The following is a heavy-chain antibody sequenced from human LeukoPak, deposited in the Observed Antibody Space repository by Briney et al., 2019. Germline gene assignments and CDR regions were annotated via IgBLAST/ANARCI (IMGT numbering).Heavy chain of an antibody. CDR3: ARQRGSGCLDY. D-gene: IGHD6-19*01. J-gene: IGHJ4*02. CDR2: IKQAGSET. Sequence: WVANIKQAGSETYYVDSVKGPFTISRDNAKNSLSLQMTSLRAEDTAVYYCARQRGSGCLDYWGQGTLVTVSS. V-gene: IGHV3-7*01.